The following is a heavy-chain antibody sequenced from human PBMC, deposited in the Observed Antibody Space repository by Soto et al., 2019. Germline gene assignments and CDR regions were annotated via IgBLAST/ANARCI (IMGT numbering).Heavy chain of an antibody. V-gene: IGHV3-7*04. J-gene: IGHJ4*02. Sequence: PGGSLRLSCAASGFTFSSYWMSWVRQAPGKGLGWVANIKQDGSEKYYVDSVKGRFTISRDNAKNSLYLQMNSLRAEDTAVYYCARGVWFGELSYYFDYWGQGTLVTVSS. CDR1: GFTFSSYW. CDR3: ARGVWFGELSYYFDY. CDR2: IKQDGSEK. D-gene: IGHD3-10*01.